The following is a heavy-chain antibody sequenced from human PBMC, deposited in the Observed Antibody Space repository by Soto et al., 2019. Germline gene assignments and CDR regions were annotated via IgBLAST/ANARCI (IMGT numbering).Heavy chain of an antibody. Sequence: EVQLLDSGGGLVQPGGPLRLSCAALEFPFRNYAMPWVRQGPGKGREWVSGISGSGGRSYYADSVKGRFTISRDNSKSTLYLQMNSLIAEDPAVYYCAKAYFVWSSEQPYYFDYWGQGTLVTVSS. CDR1: EFPFRNYA. J-gene: IGHJ4*02. CDR3: AKAYFVWSSEQPYYFDY. D-gene: IGHD3-16*01. CDR2: ISGSGGRS. V-gene: IGHV3-23*01.